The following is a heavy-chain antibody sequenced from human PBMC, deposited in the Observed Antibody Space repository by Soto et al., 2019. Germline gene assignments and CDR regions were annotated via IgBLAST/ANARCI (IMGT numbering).Heavy chain of an antibody. V-gene: IGHV3-7*03. CDR2: IKQDGSEK. CDR1: GFTFSSYW. D-gene: IGHD3-10*01. J-gene: IGHJ6*02. Sequence: GGSLRLSCAASGFTFSSYWMSWVRQAPGKGLEWVANIKQDGSEKYYVDSVKGRFTISRDNAKNSLYLQMNSLRAEDTVVYYCARDQIIITMVRGVIGYYYYGMDVWGQGTTVTVSS. CDR3: ARDQIIITMVRGVIGYYYYGMDV.